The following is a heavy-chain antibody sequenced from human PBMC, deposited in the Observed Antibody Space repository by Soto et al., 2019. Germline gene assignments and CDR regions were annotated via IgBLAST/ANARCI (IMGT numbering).Heavy chain of an antibody. D-gene: IGHD4-17*01. Sequence: SETLSLTCTDSDGSISSSFWNWVRQPPGKGLEWIGYIYSSGNTNYNPSLKSRVTMSVDTSKNQFSLKLSSVTAADTAVYYCGRHKVYGDYHFDYWGHGTLVTVSS. CDR1: DGSISSSF. J-gene: IGHJ4*01. CDR2: IYSSGNT. V-gene: IGHV4-59*08. CDR3: GRHKVYGDYHFDY.